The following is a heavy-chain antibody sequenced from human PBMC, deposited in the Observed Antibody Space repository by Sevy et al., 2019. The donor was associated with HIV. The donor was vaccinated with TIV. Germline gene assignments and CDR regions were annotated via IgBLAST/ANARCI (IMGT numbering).Heavy chain of an antibody. V-gene: IGHV7-4-1*02. Sequence: ASVKVSCKASGYTFTSYNMNWVRQAPGQGLEWMAWINTNTGNPTYARGFTGRFVFSLDTSVSTAYLQISSLKDADTAIHYCARELGPFDYWGQGTLVTVSS. J-gene: IGHJ4*02. CDR2: INTNTGNP. CDR3: ARELGPFDY. D-gene: IGHD6-13*01. CDR1: GYTFTSYN.